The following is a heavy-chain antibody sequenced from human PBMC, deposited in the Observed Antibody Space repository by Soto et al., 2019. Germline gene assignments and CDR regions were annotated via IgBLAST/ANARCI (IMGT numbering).Heavy chain of an antibody. CDR2: ITTSSSRNI. CDR3: ARDDPIFGAIPRMDI. J-gene: IGHJ6*02. D-gene: IGHD3-3*01. Sequence: EVQLVESGGGLVKPGGSLRLSCSASGFPFSSYTMYWVRQAPGKGLEWGSSITTSSSRNIFYADSLKGRFTISRDNANNILYLQMNNLRVEDTAVYYCARDDPIFGAIPRMDIWGQGTTVTVSS. CDR1: GFPFSSYT. V-gene: IGHV3-21*02.